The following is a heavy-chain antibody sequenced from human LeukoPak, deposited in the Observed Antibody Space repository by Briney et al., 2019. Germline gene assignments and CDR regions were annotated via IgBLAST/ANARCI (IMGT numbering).Heavy chain of an antibody. CDR2: IGGSGSST. Sequence: GGSLRLSCAASGFTFSSYGMSWVRQAPGKGLEWVSGIGGSGSSTYYTDSVKGRFTISRDNAKNTLYLQMNSLRVVDTAVYYCASRYIYGDFGRLDAFDIWGQGTMVTVS. V-gene: IGHV3-23*01. CDR1: GFTFSSYG. CDR3: ASRYIYGDFGRLDAFDI. J-gene: IGHJ3*02. D-gene: IGHD4-17*01.